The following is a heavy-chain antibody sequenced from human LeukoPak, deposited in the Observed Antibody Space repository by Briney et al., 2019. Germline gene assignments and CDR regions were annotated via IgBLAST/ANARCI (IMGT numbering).Heavy chain of an antibody. Sequence: SETLSLTCTVSGGSISSYYWSWIRQPPGKGLEWIGYSYYSGSTNYNPSLKSRVTISVDTSKNQFSLKLSSVTAADTAVYYCARGISDDSNYEYYFDYWGQGTLVTVSS. D-gene: IGHD4-11*01. J-gene: IGHJ4*02. V-gene: IGHV4-59*01. CDR2: SYYSGST. CDR3: ARGISDDSNYEYYFDY. CDR1: GGSISSYY.